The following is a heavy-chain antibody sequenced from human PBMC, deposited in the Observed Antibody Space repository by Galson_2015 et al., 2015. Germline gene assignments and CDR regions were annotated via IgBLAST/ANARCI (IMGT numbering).Heavy chain of an antibody. CDR3: TTDRTYYDFWSGYPKPGPIDY. J-gene: IGHJ4*02. CDR2: IKSKTDGGTT. CDR1: GFTFSNAW. V-gene: IGHV3-15*01. Sequence: SLRLSCAASGFTFSNAWMSWVRRAPGKGLEWVGRIKSKTDGGTTDYAAPVKGRFTISRDDSKNTLYLQMNSLKTEDTAVYYCTTDRTYYDFWSGYPKPGPIDYWGQGTLVTVSS. D-gene: IGHD3-3*01.